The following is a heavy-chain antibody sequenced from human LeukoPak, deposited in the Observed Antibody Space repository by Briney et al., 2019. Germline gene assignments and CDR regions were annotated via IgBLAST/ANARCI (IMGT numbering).Heavy chain of an antibody. CDR3: ASHYGDYWPFDY. V-gene: IGHV3-23*01. J-gene: IGHJ4*02. CDR1: GFTFSSYA. CDR2: ISGSGGST. Sequence: QTGGSLRLSCAASGFTFSSYAMSWVRQAPGKGLEWVSAISGSGGSTYYADSVKGRFTISRDNAKNSLYLQMNSLRAEDTAVYYCASHYGDYWPFDYWGQGTLVTVSS. D-gene: IGHD4-17*01.